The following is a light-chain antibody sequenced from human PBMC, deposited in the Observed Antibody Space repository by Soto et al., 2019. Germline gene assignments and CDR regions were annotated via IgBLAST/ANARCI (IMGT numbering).Light chain of an antibody. V-gene: IGLV2-8*01. CDR1: SGNNY. J-gene: IGLJ1*01. Sequence: QSVLAQPASVSGSPGQSITIPCTGTSGNNYVSWYEQHPGKAPKLIIYEVTKRPSGVPARFSGSKSGNTASLTVSGLQAEDEADYYCSSYVDSNNLLFGTGTKVTVL. CDR3: SSYVDSNNLL. CDR2: EVT.